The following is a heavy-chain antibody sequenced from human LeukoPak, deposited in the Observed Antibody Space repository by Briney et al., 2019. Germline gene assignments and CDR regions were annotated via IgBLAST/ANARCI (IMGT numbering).Heavy chain of an antibody. CDR2: INSDGSST. V-gene: IGHV3-74*01. Sequence: GGSLRLSCAASGFTFSSYWMHWVRQAPGKGLVWVSRINSDGSSTSYADSVKGRFTISRDNAKNSLYLQMNSLRAEDTALYYCAKDRTDDYVWDRDAGAGAFDIWGQGTMVTVSS. J-gene: IGHJ3*02. CDR1: GFTFSSYW. CDR3: AKDRTDDYVWDRDAGAGAFDI. D-gene: IGHD3-16*01.